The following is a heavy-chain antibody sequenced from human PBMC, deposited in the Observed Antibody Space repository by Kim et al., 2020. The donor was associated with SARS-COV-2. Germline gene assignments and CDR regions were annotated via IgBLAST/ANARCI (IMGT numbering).Heavy chain of an antibody. J-gene: IGHJ6*02. D-gene: IGHD3-9*01. V-gene: IGHV3-21*01. Sequence: GGSLRLSCAASGFTFSSYSMNWVRQAPGKGLEWVSSISSSSSYIYYADSVKGRFTISRDNAKNSLYLQMNSLRAEDTAVYYCARWRPYGYFDWLETWGMDVWGQGTTVTVSS. CDR2: ISSSSSYI. CDR1: GFTFSSYS. CDR3: ARWRPYGYFDWLETWGMDV.